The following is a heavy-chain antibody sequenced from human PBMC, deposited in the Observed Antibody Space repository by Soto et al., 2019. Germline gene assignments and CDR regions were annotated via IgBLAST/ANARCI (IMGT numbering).Heavy chain of an antibody. CDR1: GHIFSNYW. J-gene: IGHJ4*02. D-gene: IGHD3-22*01. CDR3: AKPPYYYDSSGYFDY. V-gene: IGHV5-51*01. CDR2: IYVGDSET. Sequence: GESLKISCKGPGHIFSNYWIGWLRQTPGKGLEWMGIIYVGDSETEYSPSFQGQVAISVDKSLNTVYLQWSTVKASDSGMYYCAKPPYYYDSSGYFDYWGQGTLVTVSS.